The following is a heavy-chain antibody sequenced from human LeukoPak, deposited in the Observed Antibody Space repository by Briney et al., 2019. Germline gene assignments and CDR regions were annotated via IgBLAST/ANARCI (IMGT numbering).Heavy chain of an antibody. D-gene: IGHD2-15*01. V-gene: IGHV1-46*01. J-gene: IGHJ4*02. CDR1: GYTFTNNH. CDR3: ARGLCSGGNCYPYFDS. Sequence: ASVKVSCKASGYTFTNNHIHWVRQAPGQGLEWMGIINPSTGSTTYAQKFQDRVTMTTDMSTSTVHMELSSLRSEDTAVYHCARGLCSGGNCYPYFDSWGQGTLVTVSP. CDR2: INPSTGST.